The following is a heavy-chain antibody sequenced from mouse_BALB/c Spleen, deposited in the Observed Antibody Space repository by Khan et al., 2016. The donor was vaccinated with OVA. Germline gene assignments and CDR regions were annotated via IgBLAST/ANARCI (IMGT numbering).Heavy chain of an antibody. D-gene: IGHD1-1*01. CDR1: GYSFTDYT. CDR3: ARGNYYGSNSWFPY. CDR2: INPYNGFT. Sequence: EVQLQQSGPELVKPGASMKISCKTSGYSFTDYTMNWVKQSHGKNLEWIGLINPYNGFTTYNQEFKAKATLTVDKSSSTAYMELLSLTSEDSAVYYWARGNYYGSNSWFPYWGQGTLVTVSA. J-gene: IGHJ3*01. V-gene: IGHV1-18*01.